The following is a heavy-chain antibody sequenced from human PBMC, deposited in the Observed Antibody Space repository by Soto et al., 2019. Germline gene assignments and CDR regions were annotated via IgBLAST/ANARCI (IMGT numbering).Heavy chain of an antibody. CDR1: GGSISSSSYY. CDR2: IYYSGST. J-gene: IGHJ4*02. D-gene: IGHD1-1*01. Sequence: SETLSLTCTVSGGSISSSSYYWGWIRQPPGKGLEWIGSIYYSGSTYYNPSLKSRVTISVDTSKNQFSLKLSSVTAADTAVYYCARPRDNENYFDYWGQGTLVTVSS. CDR3: ARPRDNENYFDY. V-gene: IGHV4-39*01.